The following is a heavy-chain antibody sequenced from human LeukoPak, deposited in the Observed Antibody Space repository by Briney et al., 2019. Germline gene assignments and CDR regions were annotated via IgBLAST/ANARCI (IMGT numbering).Heavy chain of an antibody. Sequence: PGRSLRLSCTASGFTFGDYAVSWFRQTPGKGLEWVGFIRSKVYGGTTEYAASVKGRFTISRDDSKSIAYLQMNSLKSEDTAVYYCVRYSGDADYWGQGTLVTVSS. CDR2: IRSKVYGGTT. V-gene: IGHV3-49*03. CDR3: VRYSGDADY. J-gene: IGHJ4*02. D-gene: IGHD5-12*01. CDR1: GFTFGDYA.